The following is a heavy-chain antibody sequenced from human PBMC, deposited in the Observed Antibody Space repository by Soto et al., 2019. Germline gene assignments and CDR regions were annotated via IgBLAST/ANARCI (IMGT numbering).Heavy chain of an antibody. V-gene: IGHV3-30*18. CDR2: ISYDGSNK. J-gene: IGHJ4*02. CDR1: GFTFSSYG. CDR3: AKLGVLRYFDWVLATGLSPSFAY. Sequence: QVQLVESGGGVVQPGRSLRLSCAASGFTFSSYGMHWVRQAPGKGLEWVAVISYDGSNKYYADSVKGRFTISRNNSKNTVYLQMNGLSAEDTALYYCAKLGVLRYFDWVLATGLSPSFAYWGQVTLVTVCS. D-gene: IGHD3-9*01.